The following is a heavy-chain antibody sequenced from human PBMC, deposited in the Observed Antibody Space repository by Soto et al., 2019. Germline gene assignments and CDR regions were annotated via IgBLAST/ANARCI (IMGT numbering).Heavy chain of an antibody. CDR1: GFTFSSYG. CDR2: ISYDGSNK. D-gene: IGHD3-10*01. V-gene: IGHV3-30*18. J-gene: IGHJ4*02. CDR3: AKDWGASSGSYYQPDY. Sequence: QVQLVESGGGVVQPGRSLRLSCAASGFTFSSYGMHWVRQAPGKGLERVAVISYDGSNKYYADSVKGRFTISRDNSKNTLYLQMNGLRAEDTAVYYCAKDWGASSGSYYQPDYWGQGTLVTVCS.